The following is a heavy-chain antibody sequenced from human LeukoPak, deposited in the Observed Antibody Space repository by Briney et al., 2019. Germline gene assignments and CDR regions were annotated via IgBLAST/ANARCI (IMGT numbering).Heavy chain of an antibody. Sequence: ASVKVSCKASGYTFTSYGISWVRQAPGQGLEWMGWINAYNGNTNYAQKLQGRVTMTTDTSTSTAYTELRSLRSDNTAVYYCAREGDRYYYYYYMDVWGKGTTVTISS. CDR3: AREGDRYYYYYYMDV. CDR2: INAYNGNT. J-gene: IGHJ6*03. D-gene: IGHD3-16*01. CDR1: GYTFTSYG. V-gene: IGHV1-18*01.